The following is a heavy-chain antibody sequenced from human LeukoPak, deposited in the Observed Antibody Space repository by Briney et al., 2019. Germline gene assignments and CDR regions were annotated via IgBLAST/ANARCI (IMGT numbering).Heavy chain of an antibody. V-gene: IGHV1-69*13. Sequence: SVKVSCKASGGTFSSYAISWVRQAPGQGLEWMGGIIPIFGTANYAQKFQGRVTITADESTSTAHMELSSLRSEDTAVYYCARGVDFWSGYIHPNPWYYYYGMDVWGQGTTVTVSS. J-gene: IGHJ6*02. CDR1: GGTFSSYA. CDR3: ARGVDFWSGYIHPNPWYYYYGMDV. CDR2: IIPIFGTA. D-gene: IGHD3-3*01.